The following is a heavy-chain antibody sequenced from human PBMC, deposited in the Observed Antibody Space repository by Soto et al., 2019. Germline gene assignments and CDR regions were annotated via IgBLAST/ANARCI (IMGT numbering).Heavy chain of an antibody. V-gene: IGHV5-51*01. CDR2: VFTRDSET. CDR1: GHLFNNHW. Sequence: GESLKISCKGPGHLFNNHWIGWVRQTPGKGLEWMGLVFTRDSETKTSPSFQGHVSFSVDNSINTVYLQWTSLKTTDTGIYFCARGYFDSGHGYDLWGQGTLVTVSS. J-gene: IGHJ5*02. CDR3: ARGYFDSGHGYDL. D-gene: IGHD3-10*01.